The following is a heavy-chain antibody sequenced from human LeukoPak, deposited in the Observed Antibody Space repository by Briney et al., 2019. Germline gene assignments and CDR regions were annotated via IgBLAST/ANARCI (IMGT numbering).Heavy chain of an antibody. V-gene: IGHV1-18*01. D-gene: IGHD6-6*01. J-gene: IGHJ3*02. Sequence: GASVKVSCKASGYTFTSYGISWVRQAPGQGLEWMGWISAYNGNTNYAQKLQGRVTMTTDTSTSTAYMELRSLRSDDTAVYYCARETSYSSSCCAFDIWGQGTMVTVSS. CDR2: ISAYNGNT. CDR3: ARETSYSSSCCAFDI. CDR1: GYTFTSYG.